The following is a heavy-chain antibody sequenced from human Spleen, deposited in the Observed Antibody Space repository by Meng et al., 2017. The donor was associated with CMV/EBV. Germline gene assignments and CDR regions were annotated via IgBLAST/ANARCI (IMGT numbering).Heavy chain of an antibody. CDR3: ARADTASVRVYFDY. CDR2: IYYSGST. Sequence: SETLSLTCTVSGGSISGGDNYWSWIRQPPGKGLEWIGYIYYSGSTYYNPSLKSRVSISVDTSKNQFSLKLNSVTAADTAVYYCARADTASVRVYFDYWGQGTLVTVS. D-gene: IGHD5-18*01. CDR1: GGSISGGDNY. V-gene: IGHV4-30-4*08. J-gene: IGHJ4*02.